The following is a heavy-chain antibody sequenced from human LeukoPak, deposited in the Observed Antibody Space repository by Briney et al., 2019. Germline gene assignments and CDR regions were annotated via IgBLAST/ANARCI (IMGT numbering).Heavy chain of an antibody. D-gene: IGHD2-21*02. J-gene: IGHJ6*02. V-gene: IGHV3-23*01. CDR2: ISGSGGST. Sequence: GGSLRLSCEASGFTFSNAWMSWVRQAPGKGLEWVSAISGSGGSTYYADSVKGRFTISRDNSKNTLYLQMNSLRAEDTAVYYCAKGDGYYYYGMDVWGQGTTVTVSS. CDR3: AKGDGYYYYGMDV. CDR1: GFTFSNAW.